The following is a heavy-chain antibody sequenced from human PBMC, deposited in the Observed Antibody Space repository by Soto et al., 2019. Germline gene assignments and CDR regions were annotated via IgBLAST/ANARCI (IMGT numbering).Heavy chain of an antibody. V-gene: IGHV3-33*01. CDR1: GFTFGSYG. D-gene: IGHD2-15*01. CDR3: ARERSATQFSYYFDY. J-gene: IGHJ4*02. CDR2: IWYDGSNK. Sequence: GGSLRLSCAASGFTFGSYGMHWVRQAPGKGLEWVAVIWYDGSNKYYADSVKGRFTISRDNSKNTLYLQMNSLRAEDTAVYYCARERSATQFSYYFDYWGQGTLVTVSS.